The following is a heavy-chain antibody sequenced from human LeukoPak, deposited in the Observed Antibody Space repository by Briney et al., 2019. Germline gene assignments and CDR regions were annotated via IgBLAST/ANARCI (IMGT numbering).Heavy chain of an antibody. J-gene: IGHJ4*02. CDR2: INPSGGST. D-gene: IGHD3-22*01. CDR1: GYTFTSYY. CDR3: ARDDNNGYFYGAGGY. V-gene: IGHV1-46*01. Sequence: ASVKVSCKASGYTFTSYYMHWVRQAPGQGLEWMGIINPSGGSTNYAQKFQGRVTMTRDTSTSTVYMELSSLRSEDTAVYYCARDDNNGYFYGAGGYWGQGTLVTASS.